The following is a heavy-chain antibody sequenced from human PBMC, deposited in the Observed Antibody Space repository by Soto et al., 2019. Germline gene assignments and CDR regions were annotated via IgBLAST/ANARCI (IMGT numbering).Heavy chain of an antibody. CDR1: GGSFRGYY. CDR3: ARVYYDSGDYYYAYFDY. CDR2: INHSGSS. D-gene: IGHD3-22*01. V-gene: IGHV4-34*01. J-gene: IGHJ4*02. Sequence: PSETLSLTCAVYGGSFRGYYWSWIRQPPGKGLERSGEINHSGSSNYNPSLKSRVTISVDTSKNQFSLKLRPVTAADTAVYYCARVYYDSGDYYYAYFDYWGQGALVTVSS.